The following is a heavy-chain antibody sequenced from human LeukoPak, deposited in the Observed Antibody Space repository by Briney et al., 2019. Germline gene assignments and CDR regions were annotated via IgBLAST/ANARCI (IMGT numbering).Heavy chain of an antibody. J-gene: IGHJ6*03. D-gene: IGHD3-16*01. CDR3: ARVQYYDYVWGSSYYMDV. Sequence: ASVKVSCKASGYTFTGYYIHWVRQAPGQGLEWMGWINPNSGGTNFAQKFQGRVTMTRDTSISTAYMELSRLRSDDTAVYYCARVQYYDYVWGSSYYMDVWGKGTTVTVSS. CDR2: INPNSGGT. CDR1: GYTFTGYY. V-gene: IGHV1-2*02.